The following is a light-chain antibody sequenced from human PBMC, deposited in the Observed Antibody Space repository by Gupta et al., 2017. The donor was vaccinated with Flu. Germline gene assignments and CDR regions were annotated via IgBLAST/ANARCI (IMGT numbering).Light chain of an antibody. Sequence: PSTLSASVGDRLTITCRASQSISSWLAWYQQKPGKAPKLLIYKASSLESGVPSRFSGSGSGTDFTLTISSLLPDDFATYYCQQYKSDPLTFGGGTKVEIK. V-gene: IGKV1-5*03. CDR2: KAS. CDR1: QSISSW. J-gene: IGKJ4*01. CDR3: QQYKSDPLT.